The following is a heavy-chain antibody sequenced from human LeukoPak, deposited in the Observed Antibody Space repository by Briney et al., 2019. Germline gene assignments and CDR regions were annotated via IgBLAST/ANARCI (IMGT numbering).Heavy chain of an antibody. Sequence: GGSLRLSCAASGFTFSSYAMSWVRQAPGKGLEWVSAISGSGGSTYYADSVKGRFTISRDNSKNSLYLQMNSLRAEDTALYYCAKDLRLRYFDWLPQDYWGQGTLVTVSS. CDR1: GFTFSSYA. D-gene: IGHD3-9*01. CDR3: AKDLRLRYFDWLPQDY. V-gene: IGHV3-23*01. CDR2: ISGSGGST. J-gene: IGHJ4*02.